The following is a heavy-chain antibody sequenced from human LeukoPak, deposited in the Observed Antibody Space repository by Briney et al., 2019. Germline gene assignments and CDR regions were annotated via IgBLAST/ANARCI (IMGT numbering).Heavy chain of an antibody. CDR3: AGTIVGKWAIDY. Sequence: PGGSLRLSCAASGFTVSRNYMTRVRQAPGKGLEWVSVIYSGGSTYYADSVKGRFTISRDNSKNTLYLQMNSLRAEDTAVYYCAGTIVGKWAIDYWGQGTLVTVSS. J-gene: IGHJ4*02. CDR2: IYSGGST. V-gene: IGHV3-53*01. CDR1: GFTVSRNY. D-gene: IGHD3-22*01.